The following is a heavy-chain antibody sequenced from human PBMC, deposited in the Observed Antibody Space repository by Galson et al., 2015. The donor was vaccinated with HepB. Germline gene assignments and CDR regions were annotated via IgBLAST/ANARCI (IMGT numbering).Heavy chain of an antibody. V-gene: IGHV4-59*08. CDR2: IYYSGST. CDR1: GGSISSYY. D-gene: IGHD6-19*01. CDR3: ARHRVTPYSSGWTEYNWFDP. J-gene: IGHJ5*02. Sequence: SETLSLTCTVSGGSISSYYWSWIRQPPGKGLEWIGYIYYSGSTNYNPSLKSRVTISVDTSKNQFSLKLSSVTAADTAVYYCARHRVTPYSSGWTEYNWFDPWGQGTLVTVSS.